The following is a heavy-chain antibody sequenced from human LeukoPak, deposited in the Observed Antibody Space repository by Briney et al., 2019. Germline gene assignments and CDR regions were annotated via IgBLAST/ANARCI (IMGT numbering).Heavy chain of an antibody. D-gene: IGHD3-9*01. CDR3: ARDGPTYYDILTGYTYGMDV. Sequence: ASVKVSCKASGYTSTSYGISWVRQAPEQGLEWMGWISAYNGNTNYAQKLQGRVTMTTDTSTSTAYMELRSLRSDDTAVYYCARDGPTYYDILTGYTYGMDVWGQGTTVTVSS. J-gene: IGHJ6*02. CDR1: GYTSTSYG. V-gene: IGHV1-18*01. CDR2: ISAYNGNT.